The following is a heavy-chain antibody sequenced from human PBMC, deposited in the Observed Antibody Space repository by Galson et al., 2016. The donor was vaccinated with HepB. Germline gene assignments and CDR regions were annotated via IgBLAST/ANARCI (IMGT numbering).Heavy chain of an antibody. Sequence: SLRLSCAASGFTLNSFAMSWVCQAPGKGLEWVSAISGGSAHYADSVQGRFTISRDTSKNTLYLEMNSLRAEDTAIYYCARAFRYGTGWYGRNDCWGQGTLVTVSS. CDR2: ISGGSA. V-gene: IGHV3-23*01. CDR3: ARAFRYGTGWYGRNDC. D-gene: IGHD6-19*01. J-gene: IGHJ4*02. CDR1: GFTLNSFA.